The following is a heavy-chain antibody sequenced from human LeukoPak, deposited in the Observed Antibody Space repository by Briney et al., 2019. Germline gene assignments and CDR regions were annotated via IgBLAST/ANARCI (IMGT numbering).Heavy chain of an antibody. D-gene: IGHD2-15*01. CDR3: ARDTVVVVAATALSLSWFDP. CDR1: GYTFTGYY. J-gene: IGHJ5*02. CDR2: INPNSGGT. V-gene: IGHV1-2*02. Sequence: ASVKVSCKASGYTFTGYYMHWVRHAPGQGLGWMGWINPNSGGTNYAQKFQGRVTMTRDTSISTAYMELSRLRSDDTAVYYCARDTVVVVAATALSLSWFDPWGQGTLVTVSS.